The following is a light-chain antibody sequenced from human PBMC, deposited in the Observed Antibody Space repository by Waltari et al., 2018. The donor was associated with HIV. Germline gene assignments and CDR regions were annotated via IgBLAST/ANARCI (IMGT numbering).Light chain of an antibody. Sequence: SYELTQPSSVSVSPGQTARITCSGDVLAEKYGRGFQQKPGQVPVLIMYKDSERPSGIPGLFAGTSSGTTVTLTISGAQVEDEADYYCYSSTVNVRIFGGGTKLTVL. CDR2: KDS. CDR3: YSSTVNVRI. CDR1: VLAEKY. V-gene: IGLV3-27*01. J-gene: IGLJ2*01.